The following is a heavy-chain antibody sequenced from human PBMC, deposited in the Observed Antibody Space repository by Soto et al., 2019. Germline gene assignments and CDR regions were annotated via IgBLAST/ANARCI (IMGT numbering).Heavy chain of an antibody. Sequence: GASVKVSCKASGYTFTSYGISWVRQAPGQGLEWMGWISAYNGNTNYAQKLQGRVTMTTDTSTSTAYMELRSLRSDDTAVYYCARGVGNVRITIFGVVTLFDYWGQGTLVTVPS. V-gene: IGHV1-18*01. CDR2: ISAYNGNT. CDR3: ARGVGNVRITIFGVVTLFDY. CDR1: GYTFTSYG. D-gene: IGHD3-3*01. J-gene: IGHJ4*02.